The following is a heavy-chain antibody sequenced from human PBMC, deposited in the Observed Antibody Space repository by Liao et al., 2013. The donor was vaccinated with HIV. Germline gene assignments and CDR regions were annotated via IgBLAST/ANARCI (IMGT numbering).Heavy chain of an antibody. D-gene: IGHD3-22*01. CDR3: ARDAAWGEIVVVIPFEY. CDR2: IYYSGST. CDR1: GGSISGKTYY. J-gene: IGHJ4*02. Sequence: QLQLQESGPGLVKPSETLSLACTVSGGSISGKTYYWGWIRQPPGKGLEWIGSIYYSGSTYYNPSLKSRVTISVDTSKNQFSLKLSSVTAADTAVYYCARDAAWGEIVVVIPFEYWGQGTLVTVSS. V-gene: IGHV4-39*07.